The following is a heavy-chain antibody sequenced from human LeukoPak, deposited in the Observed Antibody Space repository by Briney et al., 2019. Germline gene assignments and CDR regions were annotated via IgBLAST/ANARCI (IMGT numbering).Heavy chain of an antibody. V-gene: IGHV4-34*01. J-gene: IGHJ5*02. CDR2: INHSGST. Sequence: PSETLSLTRAVYGGSFSGYYWSWIRQPPGKGLEWIGEINHSGSTNYNPSLKSRVTISVDTSKNQFSLKLSSVTAADTAVYYCARNGAYCSGGSCYPYPIARASWFDPWGQGTLVTVSS. D-gene: IGHD2-15*01. CDR3: ARNGAYCSGGSCYPYPIARASWFDP. CDR1: GGSFSGYY.